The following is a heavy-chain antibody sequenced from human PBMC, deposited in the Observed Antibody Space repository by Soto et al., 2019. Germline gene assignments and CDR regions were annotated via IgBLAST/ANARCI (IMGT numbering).Heavy chain of an antibody. V-gene: IGHV3-11*06. D-gene: IGHD6-6*01. CDR2: ITSSGSFT. CDR3: AREAARPDY. CDR1: GFSFSDHY. J-gene: IGHJ4*02. Sequence: QVQLVESGGGLVKPGGSLGLSCAASGFSFSDHYMSWIRQAPGKGLEWVSYITSSGSFTNYADSVKGRFTIFRDNAKNSLYLQMNSLRVEDTAVYYCAREAARPDYWGQGTLVTVSS.